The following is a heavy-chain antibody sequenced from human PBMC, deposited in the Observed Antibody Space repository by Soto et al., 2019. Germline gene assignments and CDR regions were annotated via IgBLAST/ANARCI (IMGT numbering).Heavy chain of an antibody. Sequence: GESLKISCKGSGYSFTSFWISWVRQMPGKGLEWMGRIDPSDSYTNYSPSFQGHVTISADKSISTAYLQWSCLKASDTAMYYCARSSPKDYYYGMDVWGQGTTVTVSS. J-gene: IGHJ6*02. V-gene: IGHV5-10-1*01. CDR2: IDPSDSYT. CDR1: GYSFTSFW. CDR3: ARSSPKDYYYGMDV.